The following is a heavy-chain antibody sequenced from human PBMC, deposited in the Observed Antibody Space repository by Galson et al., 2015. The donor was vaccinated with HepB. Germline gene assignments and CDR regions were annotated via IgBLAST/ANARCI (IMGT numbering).Heavy chain of an antibody. Sequence: ETLSLTCAVYGGSFSGYYWSWIRQPPGKGLEWIGEINHSGSTNYNPSLKSRVTISVDTSKNQFSLKLSSVTAADTAVYYCARGFTMVRGVIPRGYYYMDVWCKGTTVTVSS. D-gene: IGHD3-10*01. V-gene: IGHV4-34*01. CDR2: INHSGST. J-gene: IGHJ6*03. CDR1: GGSFSGYY. CDR3: ARGFTMVRGVIPRGYYYMDV.